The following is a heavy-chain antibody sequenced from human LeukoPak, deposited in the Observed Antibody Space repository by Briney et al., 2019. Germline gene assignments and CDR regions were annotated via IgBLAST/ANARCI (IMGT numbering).Heavy chain of an antibody. Sequence: SETLSLTCTVSGGSISSSSYYWGWIRQPPGKGLEWIGSIYYSGSTYYNPSLKSRVTISVDTSKNQFSLKLSSVTAADTAVYYCARATYYYGSGSYRGLYFDYWGQGTLVTVSS. CDR1: GGSISSSSYY. V-gene: IGHV4-39*07. CDR3: ARATYYYGSGSYRGLYFDY. CDR2: IYYSGST. J-gene: IGHJ4*02. D-gene: IGHD3-10*01.